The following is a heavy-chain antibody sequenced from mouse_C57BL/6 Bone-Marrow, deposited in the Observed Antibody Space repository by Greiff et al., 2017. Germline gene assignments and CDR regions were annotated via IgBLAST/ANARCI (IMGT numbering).Heavy chain of an antibody. D-gene: IGHD2-4*01. J-gene: IGHJ2*01. CDR3: TTWGDYGFDY. CDR1: GFNIKDDY. CDR2: IDPANGDT. Sequence: VHVKQSGAELVRPGASVKLSCTASGFNIKDDYMHWVKQRPEQGLEWIGWIDPANGDTEYASKFQGKATITADTSSNTAYLQLSSLTSEDTAVYYCTTWGDYGFDYWGQGTTLTVSS. V-gene: IGHV14-4*01.